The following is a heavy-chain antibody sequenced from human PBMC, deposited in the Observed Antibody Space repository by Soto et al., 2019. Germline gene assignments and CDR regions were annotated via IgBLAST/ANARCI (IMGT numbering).Heavy chain of an antibody. J-gene: IGHJ4*02. CDR2: IDPSDSYT. V-gene: IGHV5-10-1*01. CDR3: VRQDISWPKFDY. D-gene: IGHD6-13*01. Sequence: PGESLKISCKGSGYTFSNYWINWVRQMPGKGLEWMGRIDPSDSYTNYSPSFQGRVTISADQSISTAYLQWTSLQASDTAMYYCVRQDISWPKFDYWGQGTLVTVSS. CDR1: GYTFSNYW.